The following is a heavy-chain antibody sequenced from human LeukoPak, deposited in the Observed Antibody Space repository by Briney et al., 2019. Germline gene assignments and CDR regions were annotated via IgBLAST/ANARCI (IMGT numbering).Heavy chain of an antibody. CDR1: GGSISSYY. CDR2: IYYSGST. J-gene: IGHJ6*02. CDR3: ARQTYCSGGSCYKRLNYGMDV. D-gene: IGHD2-15*01. V-gene: IGHV4-59*08. Sequence: KPSGTLSLTCTVSGGSISSYYWSWIRQPPGKGLEWIGYIYYSGSTNYNPSLKSRVTISVDTSKNQFSLKLSSVTAADTAVYYCARQTYCSGGSCYKRLNYGMDVWGQGTLVTVSS.